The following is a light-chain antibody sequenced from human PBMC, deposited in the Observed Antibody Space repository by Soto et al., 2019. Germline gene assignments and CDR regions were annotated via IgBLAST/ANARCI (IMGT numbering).Light chain of an antibody. CDR3: SSYTSSSYTSSSTLYV. J-gene: IGLJ1*01. Sequence: QSALTQPASVSGSPGQSITISCTGTSNDVGGYNYVSWYQQYPGKAPKLMIYDVSNRPSGVSNRFSGSKSGNTASLTISGLQAEDEADYYCSSYTSSSYTSSSTLYVFGTGTMVTVL. CDR2: DVS. V-gene: IGLV2-14*01. CDR1: SNDVGGYNY.